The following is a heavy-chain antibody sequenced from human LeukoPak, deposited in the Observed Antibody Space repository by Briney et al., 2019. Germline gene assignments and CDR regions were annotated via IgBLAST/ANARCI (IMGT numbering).Heavy chain of an antibody. D-gene: IGHD6-19*01. V-gene: IGHV1-2*02. CDR1: GYTFTGYY. Sequence: ASVKVSCKASGYTFTGYYMHWVRQAPGQGLEWMGWINPNSGGTNYAQKFQGRVTMTRDTSISTAYMGLSRLRSDDTAVYYCARKAVAGNLFDYWGQGTLVTVSS. CDR3: ARKAVAGNLFDY. J-gene: IGHJ4*02. CDR2: INPNSGGT.